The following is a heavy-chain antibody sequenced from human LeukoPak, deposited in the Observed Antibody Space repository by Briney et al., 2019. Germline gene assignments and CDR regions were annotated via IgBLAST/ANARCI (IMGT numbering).Heavy chain of an antibody. CDR1: GYTFTTYG. J-gene: IGHJ4*02. CDR3: ARDCNSGNCYSDS. D-gene: IGHD2/OR15-2a*01. V-gene: IGHV1-18*01. Sequence: GASVKVSCKASGYTFTTYGVSWVRQAPGQGLEWMGWINAYNGNANSAQKFQDRVTMTRDTSTSTAYMDLRRLRSDDTAVYYCARDCNSGNCYSDSWGQGTLVTVSS. CDR2: INAYNGNA.